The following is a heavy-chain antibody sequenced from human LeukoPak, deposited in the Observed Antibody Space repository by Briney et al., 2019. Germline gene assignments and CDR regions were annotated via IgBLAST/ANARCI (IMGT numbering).Heavy chain of an antibody. CDR2: IYYSGST. V-gene: IGHV4-30-4*01. Sequence: PSETLSLTCTVSGGSISSGDYYWSWIRQPPGKGLEWIGYIYYSGSTYYNPSLKSRVTISVDTSKNQFSLKLSSVTAADTVVYYCARDNRSTPFYYWGQGTLVTVSS. CDR1: GGSISSGDYY. CDR3: ARDNRSTPFYY. D-gene: IGHD5/OR15-5a*01. J-gene: IGHJ4*02.